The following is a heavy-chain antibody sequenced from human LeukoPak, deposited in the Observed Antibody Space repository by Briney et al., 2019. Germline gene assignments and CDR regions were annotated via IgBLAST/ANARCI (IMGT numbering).Heavy chain of an antibody. D-gene: IGHD4-17*01. V-gene: IGHV3-20*04. CDR3: ARYLRKLYGRGGDYYFYMDV. J-gene: IGHJ6*03. CDR2: INWNGSSA. Sequence: SGRSLRLSCAASGFTFDDYGMSWVRHVPGKGLEWVSGINWNGSSAGYADSVKGRFTISRDNAKNSLYLQMNSLKAEDTALFYCARYLRKLYGRGGDYYFYMDVWGKGTTVTVSS. CDR1: GFTFDDYG.